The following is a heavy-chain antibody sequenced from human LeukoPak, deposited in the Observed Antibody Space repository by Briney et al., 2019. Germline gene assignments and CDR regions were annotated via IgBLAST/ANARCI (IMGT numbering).Heavy chain of an antibody. CDR3: AKDLPYYYDSSGYTRGGYFDY. CDR1: GFTVSSTY. V-gene: IGHV3-66*03. D-gene: IGHD3-22*01. CDR2: IFTTGTT. Sequence: GGSLRLSCVLSGFTVSSTYISWFRQTPGKGLEWVSVIFTTGTTYYADSVKGRFTISRDNSKNTLYLQMNSLRAEDTAVYYCAKDLPYYYDSSGYTRGGYFDYWGQGTLVTVSS. J-gene: IGHJ4*02.